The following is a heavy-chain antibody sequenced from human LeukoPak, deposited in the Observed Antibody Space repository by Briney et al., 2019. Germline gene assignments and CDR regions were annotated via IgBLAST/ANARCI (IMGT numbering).Heavy chain of an antibody. V-gene: IGHV3-33*08. CDR1: GFTFSSYG. Sequence: GGSLRLSCAASGFTFSSYGMNWVRQAPGKGLEWVAVIWYGGSNKYYADSVKGRFTISRDNSKNTLYLQMNSLRAEDTAVYYCARGRGQYYFDYWGQGTLVTVSS. J-gene: IGHJ4*02. CDR3: ARGRGQYYFDY. CDR2: IWYGGSNK.